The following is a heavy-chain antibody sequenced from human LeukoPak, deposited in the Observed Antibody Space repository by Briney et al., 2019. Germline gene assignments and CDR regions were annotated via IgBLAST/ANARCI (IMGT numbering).Heavy chain of an antibody. Sequence: GGSLRLSCAASGFTFSSYWKNWARQAPGQGLEWVAIINHNGNVNYYVDSVKGRFTISRDNTKNSLYLQMSNLRAEDTAVYFCARGGGLDVWGQGATVTVSS. CDR3: ARGGGLDV. CDR1: GFTFSSYW. J-gene: IGHJ6*02. D-gene: IGHD3-16*01. V-gene: IGHV3-7*03. CDR2: INHNGNVN.